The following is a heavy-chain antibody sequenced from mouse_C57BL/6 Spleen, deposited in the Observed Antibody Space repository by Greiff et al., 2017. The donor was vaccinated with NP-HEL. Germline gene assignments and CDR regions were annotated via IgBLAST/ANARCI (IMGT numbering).Heavy chain of an antibody. Sequence: QVHVKQSGAELVKPGASVKMSCKASGYTFTSYWITWVKQRPGQGLEWIGDIYPGSGSTNYNEKFKSKATLTVDTSSSTAYMQLSSLTSEDAAVYYCARRDYDCYYDYAMDYWGQGTSVTVSS. D-gene: IGHD2-3*01. CDR1: GYTFTSYW. CDR2: IYPGSGST. CDR3: ARRDYDCYYDYAMDY. J-gene: IGHJ4*01. V-gene: IGHV1-55*01.